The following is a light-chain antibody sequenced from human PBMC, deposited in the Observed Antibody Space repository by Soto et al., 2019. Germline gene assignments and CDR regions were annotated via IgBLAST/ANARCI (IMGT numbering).Light chain of an antibody. CDR2: DAF. J-gene: IGKJ1*01. CDR3: QQYGSSRT. Sequence: EIVLTQSPATLSLSPGERATLSCRASQSISTYLAWYQQKPGQVPRLLIYDAFNRATGIPARFSASGSGTDFTLTISIIDPEDFAIYYCQQYGSSRTFGQGTKMAIK. V-gene: IGKV3-11*01. CDR1: QSISTY.